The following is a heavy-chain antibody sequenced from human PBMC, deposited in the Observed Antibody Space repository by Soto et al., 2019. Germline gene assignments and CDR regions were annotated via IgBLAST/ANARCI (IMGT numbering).Heavy chain of an antibody. D-gene: IGHD2-15*01. Sequence: ASLKVSCKVSGYTLSELSMHWVRQTPEQGLEWMGGFDPEDGERIYAEKFQDRVAMTEDTSTDTAYMELRSLRAEDTAVYYCATDLFGGYFDYWGQGTLVTVSS. V-gene: IGHV1-24*01. CDR1: GYTLSELS. CDR2: FDPEDGER. J-gene: IGHJ4*02. CDR3: ATDLFGGYFDY.